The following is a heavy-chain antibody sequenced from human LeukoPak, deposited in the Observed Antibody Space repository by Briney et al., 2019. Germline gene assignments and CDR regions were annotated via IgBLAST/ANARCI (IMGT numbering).Heavy chain of an antibody. D-gene: IGHD3-10*01. J-gene: IGHJ4*02. CDR1: GFTFSDYY. Sequence: GGSLRLSCAASGFTFSDYYMSWIRQAPGKGLEWVSYISTSGSTVYYADSVKGRFIISRDNARNSLDLQMNSLRVEDTAVYYCARDPSVYYYGSGSFDYWGQGTLVTVSS. V-gene: IGHV3-11*04. CDR2: ISTSGSTV. CDR3: ARDPSVYYYGSGSFDY.